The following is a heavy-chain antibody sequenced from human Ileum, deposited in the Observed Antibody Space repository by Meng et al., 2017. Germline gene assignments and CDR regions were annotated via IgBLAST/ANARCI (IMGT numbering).Heavy chain of an antibody. J-gene: IGHJ4*02. Sequence: GESLKISCAASGFTFSDHYMDWVRQAPGKGLEWVGRTRNKANSYTTEYAASVKGRFTISRDDSKNSLYLQMNSLKTEDTAVYYCVRGVGTGIYYLDYWGQGTLVTVSS. CDR3: VRGVGTGIYYLDY. V-gene: IGHV3-72*01. CDR1: GFTFSDHY. D-gene: IGHD3/OR15-3a*01. CDR2: TRNKANSYTT.